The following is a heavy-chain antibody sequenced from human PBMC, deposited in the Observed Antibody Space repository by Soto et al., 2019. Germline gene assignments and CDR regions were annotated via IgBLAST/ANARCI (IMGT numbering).Heavy chain of an antibody. V-gene: IGHV1-18*01. J-gene: IGHJ6*03. CDR1: GYTFTSYD. Sequence: ASVKVSCKASGYTFTSYDINWVRQAPGQGLEWMGWISAYNGNTNYAQKLQGRVTMTTDTSTSTAYMELRSLRSDDTAVYYCARTVNDYYYYMDVWGKGTTVTVSS. CDR3: ARTVNDYYYYMDV. CDR2: ISAYNGNT.